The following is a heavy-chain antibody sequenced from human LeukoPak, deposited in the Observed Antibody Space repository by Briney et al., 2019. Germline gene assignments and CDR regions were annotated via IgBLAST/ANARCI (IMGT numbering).Heavy chain of an antibody. V-gene: IGHV4-4*02. Sequence: SETLSLTCTVSGDSINSLDLWSWVRQPPGKGLEWIGEMYLSGTTHSNPSLKSRVTISVDTSKNQFSLKLSSVTAADTAVYYCARAYYDYVWGSYRSWGQGTLVTVSS. D-gene: IGHD3-16*02. CDR1: GDSINSLDL. CDR3: ARAYYDYVWGSYRS. CDR2: MYLSGTT. J-gene: IGHJ5*02.